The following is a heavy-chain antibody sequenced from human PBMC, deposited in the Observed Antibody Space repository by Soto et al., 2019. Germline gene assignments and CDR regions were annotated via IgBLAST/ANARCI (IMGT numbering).Heavy chain of an antibody. V-gene: IGHV1-69*12. CDR1: GGTFGNSA. D-gene: IGHD1-26*01. CDR3: TRDKDRQQRGGNYYNGMDV. CDR2: IIPIFPTP. J-gene: IGHJ6*02. Sequence: QVQLVQSGAEVKKPGSSVTVSCKASGGTFGNSAISWVRQAPGQGLEWMGGIIPIFPTPDHAQKFQGRVTITAHESKTTACMEIASRRTHDTAGDYGTRDKDRQQRGGNYYNGMDVWGQGTTVTV.